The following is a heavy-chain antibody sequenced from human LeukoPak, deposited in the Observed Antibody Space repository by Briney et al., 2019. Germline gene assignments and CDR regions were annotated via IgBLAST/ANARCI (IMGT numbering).Heavy chain of an antibody. D-gene: IGHD4-17*01. J-gene: IGHJ4*02. CDR2: IYTSGST. V-gene: IGHV4-4*07. CDR1: GGSISSYY. CDR3: ARESRYGDYVKY. Sequence: SETLSLNCTVSGGSISSYYWRWLRQPAGKGLEWIRRIYTSGSTNYNPSLKSRVTMSVDTSKNQFSLKLSSVTAADSAVYYCARESRYGDYVKYWGQGTLVTVSS.